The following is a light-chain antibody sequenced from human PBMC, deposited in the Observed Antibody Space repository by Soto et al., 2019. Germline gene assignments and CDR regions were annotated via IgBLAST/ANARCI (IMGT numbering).Light chain of an antibody. Sequence: QSVLTQSSSASASLGSSVKLTCTLSSGHSSYIIAWHQQQPGKAPRYLMKLEGSGSYNKGSGVPDRFSGSSSGADRYLTISNLQFEDEADYYCETWDINTHVVFGGGPKLTVL. CDR2: LEGSGSY. CDR3: ETWDINTHVV. J-gene: IGLJ2*01. V-gene: IGLV4-60*02. CDR1: SGHSSYI.